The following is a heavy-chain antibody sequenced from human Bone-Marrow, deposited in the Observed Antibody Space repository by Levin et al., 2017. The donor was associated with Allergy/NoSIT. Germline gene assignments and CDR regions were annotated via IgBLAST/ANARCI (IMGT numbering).Heavy chain of an antibody. V-gene: IGHV4-30-2*01. CDR1: GGSISSGGYA. Sequence: PSETLSLTCAVSGGSISSGGYAWSWIRQPPGKGLEWIGFIYQSGSTSYNPSLKSRVTMSLDRSKSQFSLKLSSVTAADTAVYYCASTGFCSGGSCASFYYFENWGQGTLVTVAS. CDR2: IYQSGST. J-gene: IGHJ4*01. D-gene: IGHD2-15*01. CDR3: ASTGFCSGGSCASFYYFEN.